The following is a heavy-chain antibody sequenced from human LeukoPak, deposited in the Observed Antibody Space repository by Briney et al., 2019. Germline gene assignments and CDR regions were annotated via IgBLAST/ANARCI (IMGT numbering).Heavy chain of an antibody. J-gene: IGHJ4*02. CDR1: SXX. V-gene: IGHV6-1*01. CDR3: XXXGXXXXDY. CDR2: TYYRSKLYN. Sequence: SXXWXWIRQSPXXXLEWLGRTYYRSKLYNDYAVSVKSRITIXTDTXKNKYYLQLNSVTPEDTDVXXXXXXGXXXXDYWGQXTXVTVSS.